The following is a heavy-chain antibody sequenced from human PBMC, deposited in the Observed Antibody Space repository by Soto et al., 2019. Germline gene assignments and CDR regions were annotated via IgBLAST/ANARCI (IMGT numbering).Heavy chain of an antibody. CDR1: GFTFSSYG. CDR3: AKPPVRLGELSFFAY. D-gene: IGHD3-16*02. CDR2: ISYDGSNK. J-gene: IGHJ4*02. Sequence: QVQLVESGGGVVQPGRSLRLSCAASGFTFSSYGMHWVRQAPGKGLEWVAVISYDGSNKYYADSVKGRFTISRDNSKNTLYLQMNSLRAEDTAVYYCAKPPVRLGELSFFAYWGQGTLVTVSS. V-gene: IGHV3-30*18.